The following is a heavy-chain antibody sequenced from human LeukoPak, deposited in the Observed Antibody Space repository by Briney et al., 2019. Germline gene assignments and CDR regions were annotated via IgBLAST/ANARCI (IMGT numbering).Heavy chain of an antibody. V-gene: IGHV3-7*01. CDR3: ARGGFGYVYFDY. Sequence: PGGSLRLSCAASGFTLSGYWMSWVRQAPGKGLEWVAHIKGDGSEIYSVDSVKGRFTISRDNAKSSLYLQMNSLRAEDTALYYCARGGFGYVYFDYWGQGTLVTVSS. J-gene: IGHJ4*02. CDR2: IKGDGSEI. D-gene: IGHD3-16*01. CDR1: GFTLSGYW.